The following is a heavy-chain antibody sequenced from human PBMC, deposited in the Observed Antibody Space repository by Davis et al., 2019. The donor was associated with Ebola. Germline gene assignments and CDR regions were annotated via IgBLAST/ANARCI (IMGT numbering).Heavy chain of an antibody. D-gene: IGHD6-13*01. V-gene: IGHV3-33*01. Sequence: GGSLRLSCAASGFTFSSYGMHWVRQAPGKGLEWVAVIWYDGSNKYYADSVKGRFTISRDNSKNTLYLQMNSLRAEDTAVYYCVTESIAAAGTLFYYYGMDVWGQGTTVTVSS. CDR3: VTESIAAAGTLFYYYGMDV. CDR1: GFTFSSYG. J-gene: IGHJ6*02. CDR2: IWYDGSNK.